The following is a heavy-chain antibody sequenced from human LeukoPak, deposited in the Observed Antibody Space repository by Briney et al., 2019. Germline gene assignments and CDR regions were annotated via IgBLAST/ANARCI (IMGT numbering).Heavy chain of an antibody. D-gene: IGHD3-22*01. V-gene: IGHV3-30-3*01. CDR2: ISYDGSNK. CDR1: GFTFSSYA. Sequence: QPGGSLRLSCAASGFTFSSYAMHWVRQAPGKGLEWVAVISYDGSNKYYADSVKGRFTISRGNSKNTLYLQMNSLRAEDTAVYYCARDPGVIVVVSDAFDIWGQGTMVTVSS. CDR3: ARDPGVIVVVSDAFDI. J-gene: IGHJ3*02.